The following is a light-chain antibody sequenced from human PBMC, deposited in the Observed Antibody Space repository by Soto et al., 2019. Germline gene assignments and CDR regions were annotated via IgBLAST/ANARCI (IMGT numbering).Light chain of an antibody. Sequence: QSALTQPASVSGSPGQSITISRTGTSSDVGGNNYVSWYQQHPGKAPKLMIYDVSNRHSWVSNRFSGSKSGNTASLTISGRQAEDEADYYCSSYTSSSTSSFGGGTKLTVL. V-gene: IGLV2-14*01. J-gene: IGLJ2*01. CDR2: DVS. CDR3: SSYTSSSTSS. CDR1: SSDVGGNNY.